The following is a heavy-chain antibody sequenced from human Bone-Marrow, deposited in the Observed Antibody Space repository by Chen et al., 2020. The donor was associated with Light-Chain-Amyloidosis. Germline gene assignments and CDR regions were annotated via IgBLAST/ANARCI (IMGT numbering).Heavy chain of an antibody. Sequence: QVQLVQSGAEVRKPGASVKVSCKVSGNSLTEISIHWVRQAPGKGLEWVGSFYPEGDEKMFEQKFQGSVSMTEDTSTDTAYMVLSSLRSDDTAVYYCAAGAITNVQGATIISLDFDYWGQGTLVTVSS. CDR2: FYPEGDEK. J-gene: IGHJ4*02. CDR1: GNSLTEIS. CDR3: AAGAITNVQGATIISLDFDY. V-gene: IGHV1-24*01. D-gene: IGHD3-10*02.